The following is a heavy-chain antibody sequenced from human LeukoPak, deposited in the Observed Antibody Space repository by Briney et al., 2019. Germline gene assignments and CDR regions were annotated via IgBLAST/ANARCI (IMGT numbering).Heavy chain of an antibody. Sequence: GGSLRLSCAASGFTFSSYGMHWVRQAPGKGLEWVAVISYDGSNKYYADSVKGRFTISRDNSKNTLYLQMNSLRAEDTAVYYCARRAGAYSHPYDYWGQGTLVTVSS. CDR1: GFTFSSYG. D-gene: IGHD4/OR15-4a*01. CDR2: ISYDGSNK. V-gene: IGHV3-30*03. J-gene: IGHJ4*02. CDR3: ARRAGAYSHPYDY.